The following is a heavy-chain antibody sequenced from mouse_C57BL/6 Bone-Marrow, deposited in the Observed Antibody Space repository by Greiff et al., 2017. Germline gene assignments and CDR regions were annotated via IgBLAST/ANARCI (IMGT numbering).Heavy chain of an antibody. D-gene: IGHD1-3*01. V-gene: IGHV5-4*01. Sequence: EVKLVESGGGLVKPGGSLKLSCAASGFTFSSYAMSWVRQTPEKRLEWVATISDGGSYTYYPDNVKGRLTISRDNAKNNLYLQMSQLKSEDTAMYYCAREGSSVDMYYWGQGTSVTVAS. CDR1: GFTFSSYA. CDR3: AREGSSVDMYY. J-gene: IGHJ4*01. CDR2: ISDGGSYT.